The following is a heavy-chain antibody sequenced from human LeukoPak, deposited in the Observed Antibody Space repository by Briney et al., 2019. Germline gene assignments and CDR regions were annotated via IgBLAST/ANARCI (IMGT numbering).Heavy chain of an antibody. CDR3: ARGLANSRDY. J-gene: IGHJ4*02. V-gene: IGHV3-30*04. CDR2: ISYDGSNK. Sequence: GGSLRLSCAASGFTFSSYAMHWVRRAPGKGLEWVAVISYDGSNKYYADSVKGRFTISRDNSKNTLYLQMNSLRTEDTAVYYCARGLANSRDYWGQGTLVTVSS. CDR1: GFTFSSYA.